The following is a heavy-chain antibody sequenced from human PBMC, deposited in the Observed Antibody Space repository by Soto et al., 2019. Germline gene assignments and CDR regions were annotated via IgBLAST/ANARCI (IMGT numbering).Heavy chain of an antibody. J-gene: IGHJ4*02. D-gene: IGHD1-1*01. CDR1: GFSFRNYW. V-gene: IGHV3-74*01. CDR3: ARGGMEPFDY. CDR2: ISDYGRV. Sequence: GGSLRLSCAASGFSFRNYWMHLVRQSPGKGLVWVSRISDYGRVNYADSVEGRFTISRDDAKSELYLQMSSLRLADTAVYYCARGGMEPFDYLGQGALVTVSS.